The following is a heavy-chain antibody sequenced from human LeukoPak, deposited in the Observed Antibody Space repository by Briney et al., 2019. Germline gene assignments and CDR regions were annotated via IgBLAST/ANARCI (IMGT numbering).Heavy chain of an antibody. V-gene: IGHV3-33*01. J-gene: IGHJ4*02. CDR1: GFTFSRYG. D-gene: IGHD6-6*01. CDR2: IWYDGTNE. CDR3: ARDSTDSSSTFDY. Sequence: GSLRLSCAASGFTFSRYGMHWVRPAPGKGLEWVAVIWYDGTNEYYADSVKGRFTFSRDNSKKTVYLQMNALRAEDTAVYYCARDSTDSSSTFDYWGQGTLVTVSS.